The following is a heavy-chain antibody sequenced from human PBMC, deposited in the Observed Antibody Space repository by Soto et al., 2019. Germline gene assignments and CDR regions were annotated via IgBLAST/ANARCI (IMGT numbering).Heavy chain of an antibody. CDR1: GFTFKTNA. CDR3: ARDRVYYYDSSGYYNFEY. V-gene: IGHV3-30*09. J-gene: IGHJ4*02. Sequence: QVQLVESGGGLVNPGGSLRLSCPPPGFTFKTNAMNWVRQAQARGLEWVAVISYDGNNKYYADSVKGRFAISRDNSKNTLYLQMNSLRDEDTAVYYCARDRVYYYDSSGYYNFEYWGQGSLVTVSS. D-gene: IGHD3-22*01. CDR2: ISYDGNNK.